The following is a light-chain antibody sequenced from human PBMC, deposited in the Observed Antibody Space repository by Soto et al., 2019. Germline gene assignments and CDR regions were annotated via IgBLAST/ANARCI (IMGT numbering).Light chain of an antibody. CDR1: QAIGND. V-gene: IGKV1-17*01. CDR2: AAS. Sequence: DIQMTQSPSSLSASVGDRVTLTCRASQAIGNDLGWFQQKPGKAPKRLIYAASSLQTGVPSRFSGSGSGTEFTLTISSLQPEDFATYYCQQSYSTPRTFGQGTKVDIK. J-gene: IGKJ1*01. CDR3: QQSYSTPRT.